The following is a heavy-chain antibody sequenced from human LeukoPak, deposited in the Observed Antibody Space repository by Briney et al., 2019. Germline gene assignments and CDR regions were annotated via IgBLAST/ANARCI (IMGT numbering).Heavy chain of an antibody. D-gene: IGHD6-19*01. CDR2: IIPIFGTA. CDR1: GGTFSSYA. J-gene: IGHJ4*02. CDR3: ARDSSGWGGGSDY. V-gene: IGHV1-69*05. Sequence: ASVKVSCKASGGTFSSYAISWVRQAPGQGLEWMGGIIPIFGTANYAQKFQGRVTMTTDTSTSTAYMELRSLRSDDTAVYYCARDSSGWGGGSDYWGQGTLVTVSS.